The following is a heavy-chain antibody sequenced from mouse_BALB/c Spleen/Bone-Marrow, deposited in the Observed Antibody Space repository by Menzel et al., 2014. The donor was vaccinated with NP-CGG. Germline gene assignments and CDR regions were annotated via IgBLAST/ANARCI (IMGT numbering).Heavy chain of an antibody. V-gene: IGHV6-6*02. CDR3: TTGFAY. CDR1: GFTFSNYW. Sequence: EVMLVESGGGLVQPGGSMKLSCFASGFTFSNYWMNWVRQSPEKGLEWVAEIRLKSNNYATHYAESVKGRFTISRGDSKSSVYLQMNNLRAEDTGIYFCTTGFAYWGQGTLVTVSA. CDR2: IRLKSNNYAT. J-gene: IGHJ3*01.